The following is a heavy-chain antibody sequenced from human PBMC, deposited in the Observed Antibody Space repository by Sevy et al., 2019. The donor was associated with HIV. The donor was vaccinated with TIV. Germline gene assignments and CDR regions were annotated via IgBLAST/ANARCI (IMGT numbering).Heavy chain of an antibody. CDR3: ARGDYYVTSGYTYYFDY. J-gene: IGHJ4*02. Sequence: SETLSLTCAVSGYSISSGYYWGWIRQPPEKGLEWIGNIYHSGRTYNNPSLKSRVTMSVDTSKNQFSLKLSSVTAADTAVYYCARGDYYVTSGYTYYFDYWGQRTLVTVSS. D-gene: IGHD3-22*01. V-gene: IGHV4-38-2*01. CDR1: GYSISSGYY. CDR2: IYHSGRT.